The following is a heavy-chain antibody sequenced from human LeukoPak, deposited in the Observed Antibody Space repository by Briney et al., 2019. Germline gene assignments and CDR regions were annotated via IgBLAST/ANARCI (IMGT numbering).Heavy chain of an antibody. CDR3: ARLLATSEMTSGDH. D-gene: IGHD5-24*01. CDR1: GFTLSNYA. CDR2: ISFDENTK. J-gene: IGHJ4*02. Sequence: GRSLRLSCAASGFTLSNYAIHWVRQAPGKGLEWVAGISFDENTKYYADSVKGRFSISRDNSKNALFLQMDSLRAEDTAIYYCARLLATSEMTSGDHWGQGTLVTVSS. V-gene: IGHV3-30*01.